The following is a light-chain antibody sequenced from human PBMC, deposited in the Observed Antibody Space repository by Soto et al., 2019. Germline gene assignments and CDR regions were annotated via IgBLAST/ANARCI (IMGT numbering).Light chain of an antibody. CDR3: QHYNSYSEA. J-gene: IGKJ1*01. CDR2: KAS. CDR1: QSILTW. Sequence: DIQMTQSPSTLSASVGARVTISCRASQSILTWLAWYQQKQGKAPKLLIYKASTLQTGVPSRFSGNGFGTQLTITISSLQPDDCETYYGQHYNSYSEAFGQGTKVDI. V-gene: IGKV1-5*03.